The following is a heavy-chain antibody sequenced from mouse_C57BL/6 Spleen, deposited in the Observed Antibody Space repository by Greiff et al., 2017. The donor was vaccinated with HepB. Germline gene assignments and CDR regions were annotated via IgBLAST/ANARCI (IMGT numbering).Heavy chain of an antibody. CDR3: TSQGSSPWFAC. CDR2: IDPSDSET. J-gene: IGHJ3*01. CDR1: GYTFTSYW. Sequence: VQLQQSGAELVRPGSSVKLSCKASGYTFTSYWMHWVKQRPIQGLEWIGNIDPSDSETHYNQKFKDKATLTVDKSSSTAYMQLSSLTSEDSAVYYCTSQGSSPWFACWGQGTLVTVSA. D-gene: IGHD1-1*01. V-gene: IGHV1-52*01.